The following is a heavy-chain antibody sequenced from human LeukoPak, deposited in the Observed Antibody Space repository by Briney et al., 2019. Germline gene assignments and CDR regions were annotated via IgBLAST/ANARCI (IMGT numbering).Heavy chain of an antibody. Sequence: ASVKVSCKASGYTFTGCYMHWGRQAPGQGLEWMGWINPNSGDSNIAQNFQIRVTMTRDKSISTIYIELRRLRFDDTAVYYCARGRDEIDYWGQGTLVTVSS. V-gene: IGHV1-2*02. CDR1: GYTFTGCY. CDR2: INPNSGDS. J-gene: IGHJ4*02. D-gene: IGHD3-10*01. CDR3: ARGRDEIDY.